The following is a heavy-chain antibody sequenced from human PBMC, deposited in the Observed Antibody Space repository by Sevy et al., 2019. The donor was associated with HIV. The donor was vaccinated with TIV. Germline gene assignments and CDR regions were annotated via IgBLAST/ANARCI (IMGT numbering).Heavy chain of an antibody. D-gene: IGHD2-8*01. CDR3: ARGRCTNGVCYYFDY. V-gene: IGHV1-2*02. CDR1: GYTFTGYY. Sequence: ASVKVSCKASGYTFTGYYMHWVRQAPGQGLEWMGWINPNSGGKNYAQKFQGRVTMTRDTSISTAYMELSRLRSDDTAVYYCARGRCTNGVCYYFDYWGQGTLVTVSS. J-gene: IGHJ4*02. CDR2: INPNSGGK.